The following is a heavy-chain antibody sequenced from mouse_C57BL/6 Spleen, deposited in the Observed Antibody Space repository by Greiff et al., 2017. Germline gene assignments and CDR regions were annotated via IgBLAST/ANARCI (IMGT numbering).Heavy chain of an antibody. V-gene: IGHV1-80*01. CDR3: ARSEYYGSSPLFDY. CDR2: IYPGDGDT. CDR1: GYAFSSYW. Sequence: QVQLQQSGAELVKPGASVKISCKASGYAFSSYWMNWVKQRPGKGLEWIGQIYPGDGDTNYNGKFKGKATLTADKSSSTAYMQLSSLTSEDSAVYVCARSEYYGSSPLFDYWGQGTTLTVSS. D-gene: IGHD1-1*01. J-gene: IGHJ2*01.